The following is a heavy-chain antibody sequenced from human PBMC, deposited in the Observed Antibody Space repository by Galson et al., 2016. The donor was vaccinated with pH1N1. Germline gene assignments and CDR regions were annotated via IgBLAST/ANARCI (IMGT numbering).Heavy chain of an antibody. CDR1: GYSFNVYY. J-gene: IGHJ4*02. CDR3: ARILRTLVFDY. D-gene: IGHD3-9*01. Sequence: SVKVSCKASGYSFNVYYMHWVRQAPEQGLQWMGWIDPNSGTTYYAQKFQGRVTMTRDTSISTAYMELSRLTSDDTALYYCARILRTLVFDYWGQGTLVTVSS. CDR2: IDPNSGTT. V-gene: IGHV1-2*02.